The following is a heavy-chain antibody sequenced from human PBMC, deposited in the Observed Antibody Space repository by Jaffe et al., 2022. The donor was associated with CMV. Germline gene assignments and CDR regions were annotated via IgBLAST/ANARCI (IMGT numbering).Heavy chain of an antibody. CDR1: GFTFSSYG. CDR2: ISYDGSNK. J-gene: IGHJ6*02. Sequence: QVQLVESGGGVVQPGRSLRLSCAASGFTFSSYGMHWVRQAPGKGLEWVAVISYDGSNKYYADSVKGRFTISRDNSKNTLYLQMNSLRAEDTAVYYCAKDQVANTALSTDYYYGMDVWGQGTTVTVSS. V-gene: IGHV3-30*18. CDR3: AKDQVANTALSTDYYYGMDV. D-gene: IGHD5-18*01.